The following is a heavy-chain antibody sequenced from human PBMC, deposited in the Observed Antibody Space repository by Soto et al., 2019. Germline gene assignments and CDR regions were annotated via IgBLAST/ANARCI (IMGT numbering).Heavy chain of an antibody. CDR3: VRSRRIVTEGFDY. Sequence: PSETLSLTCTVSGGSIISYYWSWIRQPPGKGLEWIGYIYDSGSTHYNSSLKSRATISIDTTKNQFSLKLSPVTAADTAVYYCVRSRRIVTEGFDYWGQGTLVTVSS. CDR2: IYDSGST. J-gene: IGHJ4*02. D-gene: IGHD1-26*01. CDR1: GGSIISYY. V-gene: IGHV4-59*08.